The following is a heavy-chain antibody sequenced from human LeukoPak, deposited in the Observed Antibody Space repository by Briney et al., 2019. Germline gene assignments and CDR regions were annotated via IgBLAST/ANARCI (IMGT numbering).Heavy chain of an antibody. V-gene: IGHV4-59*01. D-gene: IGHD1-26*01. CDR3: ARSSGSRYYIDY. Sequence: PSETLSLTCIVSSGSISTYYWTWIRQPPGKRLEWIGFIHYTGSTNYNPSLKSRVTISVDTSKNQFSLKLNSVTAADTAVYYCARSSGSRYYIDYWGQGTLVTVSS. CDR1: SGSISTYY. J-gene: IGHJ4*02. CDR2: IHYTGST.